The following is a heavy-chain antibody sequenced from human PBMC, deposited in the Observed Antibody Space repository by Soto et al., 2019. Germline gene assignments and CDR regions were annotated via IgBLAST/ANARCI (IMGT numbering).Heavy chain of an antibody. Sequence: GASVKVSCKASGYTFTSYAMHWVRQAPGQGLEWMGWINAGNGNTKYSQKFQGRVTITRDTSASTAYMELSSLRSEDTAVYYCARTEPYSNYMYYYGMDVWGQGTTVTVSS. V-gene: IGHV1-3*01. D-gene: IGHD4-4*01. CDR1: GYTFTSYA. CDR2: INAGNGNT. CDR3: ARTEPYSNYMYYYGMDV. J-gene: IGHJ6*02.